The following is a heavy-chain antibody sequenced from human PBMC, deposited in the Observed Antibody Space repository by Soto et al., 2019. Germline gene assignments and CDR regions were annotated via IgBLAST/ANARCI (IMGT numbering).Heavy chain of an antibody. J-gene: IGHJ5*02. Sequence: QVQLVQSGAEVKKPGASVKVSCKASGYTFTGYYMHWVRQAPGQGLEWMGWINPNSGGTNYAQKFQGRVTMTRDTSISTAYMELSRLRSDATAVYYCAREVIAAAAAGWFDPWGQGTLVTVSS. CDR2: INPNSGGT. V-gene: IGHV1-2*02. CDR1: GYTFTGYY. CDR3: AREVIAAAAAGWFDP. D-gene: IGHD6-13*01.